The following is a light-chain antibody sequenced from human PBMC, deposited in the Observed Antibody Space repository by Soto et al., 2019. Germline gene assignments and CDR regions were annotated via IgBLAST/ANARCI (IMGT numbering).Light chain of an antibody. J-gene: IGKJ1*01. CDR3: QQYNSFIWT. V-gene: IGKV1-5*03. Sequence: DIQMTQSPSTLSASVGDRVTIICRASQSISSWLAWYQQKAGKAPKLLISKASNLDSGVPSRFSGSGSGTEFNLTISRLQPEDFATYYCQQYNSFIWTFGQGTKVDIK. CDR1: QSISSW. CDR2: KAS.